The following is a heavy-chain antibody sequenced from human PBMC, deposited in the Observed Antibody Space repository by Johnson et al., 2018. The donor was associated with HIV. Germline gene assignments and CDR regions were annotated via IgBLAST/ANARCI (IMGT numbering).Heavy chain of an antibody. CDR3: AKDRNWGRLFDGFDI. V-gene: IGHV3-66*03. J-gene: IGHJ3*02. D-gene: IGHD7-27*01. Sequence: VQLVESGGGLIQPGGSLRLSCAASGFTVSSNYMSWVRQAPGKGLEWVSVIYSGGSTYYADSVKGRFTISRDSSKNTLYLQMNSLRPEDTAVYYCAKDRNWGRLFDGFDIWGRGTMVTVSS. CDR1: GFTVSSNY. CDR2: IYSGGST.